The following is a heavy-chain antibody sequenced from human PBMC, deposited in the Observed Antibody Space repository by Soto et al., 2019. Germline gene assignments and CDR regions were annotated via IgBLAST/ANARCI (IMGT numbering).Heavy chain of an antibody. CDR3: ATSPYYHDSSGYTIFDY. D-gene: IGHD3-22*01. CDR2: IYSGGST. V-gene: IGHV3-53*01. CDR1: GFTVSSNY. J-gene: IGHJ4*02. Sequence: HPGGSLRLSCAASGFTVSSNYMSWVRQAPGKGLEWVSVIYSGGSTYYADSVKGRFTISRDNSKNTLYLQMNSLRAEDTAVYYCATSPYYHDSSGYTIFDYWGQGTLVTVSS.